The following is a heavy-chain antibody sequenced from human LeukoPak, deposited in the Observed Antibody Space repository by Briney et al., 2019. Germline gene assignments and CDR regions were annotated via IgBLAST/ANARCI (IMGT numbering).Heavy chain of an antibody. J-gene: IGHJ5*02. CDR3: TAGDWFDP. Sequence: GGPLSLSCAAAGLTFINAWMGWVRQAPGEGLEWYVRIKSKAAGGKTDYGVHVKDRSNISKDSSKNTVYLQMNSLKAENPAVYYCTAGDWFDPWGQQPWSPSRQ. CDR1: GLTFINAW. V-gene: IGHV3-15*01. CDR2: IKSKAAGGKT.